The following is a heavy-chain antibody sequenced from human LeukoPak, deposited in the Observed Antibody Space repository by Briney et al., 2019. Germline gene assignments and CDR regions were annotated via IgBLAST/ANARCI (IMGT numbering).Heavy chain of an antibody. CDR1: GGSISSYY. CDR3: ARGVLRFYGMDV. V-gene: IGHV4-59*01. Sequence: SETLSLTCTVSGGSISSYYWSWIRQPPGKGLEWIGYIYYSGSTNYNPSLKSRVTIPVDTSKNQFSLKLSSVTAADTAVYYCARGVLRFYGMDVWGQGTTVTVSS. CDR2: IYYSGST. J-gene: IGHJ6*02. D-gene: IGHD3-3*01.